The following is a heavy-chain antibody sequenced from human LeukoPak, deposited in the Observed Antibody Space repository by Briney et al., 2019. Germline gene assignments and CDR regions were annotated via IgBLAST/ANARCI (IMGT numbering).Heavy chain of an antibody. J-gene: IGHJ6*03. CDR3: ARDSSGSYSYYYYMDV. CDR2: INWNGGST. V-gene: IGHV3-20*04. CDR1: GFTFDDYG. D-gene: IGHD1-26*01. Sequence: PGGSLRLSCAASGFTFDDYGMSWVRQAPGKGLEWVSGINWNGGSTGYADSVKGRFTISRDNAKNSLYLQMNSLRAEDTALYYCARDSSGSYSYYYYMDVWGKGTTVTVSS.